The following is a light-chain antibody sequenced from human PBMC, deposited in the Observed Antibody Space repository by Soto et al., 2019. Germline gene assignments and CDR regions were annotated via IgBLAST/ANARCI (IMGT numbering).Light chain of an antibody. J-gene: IGKJ4*02. Sequence: DIQMRQSPSTLSASVGDSVNITCRASQFINYFLALCHQKPWKAPKTLINVASSLESGVPSRLSGSGSGTEFTRTIGSLQPADFAPYHCQQHNRYSLTFGGGALVDI. CDR3: QQHNRYSLT. V-gene: IGKV1-5*01. CDR1: QFINYF. CDR2: VAS.